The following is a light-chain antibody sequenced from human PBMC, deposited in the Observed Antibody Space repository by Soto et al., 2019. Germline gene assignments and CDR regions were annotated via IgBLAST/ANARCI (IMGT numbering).Light chain of an antibody. V-gene: IGKV3-20*01. CDR1: QSVSSSY. CDR2: GAS. CDR3: QQYGSSPTWT. Sequence: EIVLTQSPRTLSLSPGRRATLSCRASQSVSSSYLAWYQQKPGQAPRLXLYGASSRATGIPDRFSGSGSGTDFTLTISRLEPEDFAVYYCQQYGSSPTWTFGQGTKVDIK. J-gene: IGKJ1*01.